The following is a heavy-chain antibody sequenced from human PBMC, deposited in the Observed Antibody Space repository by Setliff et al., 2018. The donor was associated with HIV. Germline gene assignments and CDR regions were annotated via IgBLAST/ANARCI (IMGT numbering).Heavy chain of an antibody. CDR2: MYYNGKI. V-gene: IGHV4-39*01. CDR3: ARRGESTGSWFSSWYSYDMDV. CDR1: GVSLSSESYY. Sequence: PSETLSLTCTVSGVSLSSESYYWGWVRQPPGKALEWVGSMYYNGKIFYNPSLRSRVTIFVDSSKNELSLRLQPVTAADTAVYYCARRGESTGSWFSSWYSYDMDVWGQGTTVTVSS. J-gene: IGHJ6*02. D-gene: IGHD2-15*01.